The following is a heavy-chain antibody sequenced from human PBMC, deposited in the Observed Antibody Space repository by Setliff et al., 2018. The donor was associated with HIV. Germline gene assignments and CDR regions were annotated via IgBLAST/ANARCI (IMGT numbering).Heavy chain of an antibody. CDR3: ARDLVAAFDI. Sequence: PSETLSLTCTVSGGSISSGNYYWSWIRQHPGKGLEWIGYIYYSGSTYYNPSLKSRVTMSVDTSKNQFSLKLSSVTAADTAVYYCARDLVAAFDIWGQGTMVTVSS. D-gene: IGHD2-8*02. CDR2: IYYSGST. CDR1: GGSISSGNYY. J-gene: IGHJ3*02. V-gene: IGHV4-31*03.